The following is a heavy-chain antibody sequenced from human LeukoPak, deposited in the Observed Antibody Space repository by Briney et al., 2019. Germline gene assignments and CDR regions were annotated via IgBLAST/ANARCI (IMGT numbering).Heavy chain of an antibody. V-gene: IGHV3-21*01. CDR3: ARDVYCSSTSCYGGYYYGMDV. D-gene: IGHD2-2*01. J-gene: IGHJ6*04. CDR1: GFSLRNYW. Sequence: GGSLRLSCAASGFSLRNYWMSWVRQAPGKGLEWVSSISSSSSYIYYADSVKGRFTISRDNAKNSLYLQMNSLRAEDTAVYYCARDVYCSSTSCYGGYYYGMDVWGKGTTVTVSS. CDR2: ISSSSSYI.